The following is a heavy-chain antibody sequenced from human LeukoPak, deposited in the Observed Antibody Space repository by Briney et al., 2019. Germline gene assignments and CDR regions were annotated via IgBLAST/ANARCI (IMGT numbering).Heavy chain of an antibody. V-gene: IGHV3-30*18. CDR2: ISYDGSNK. CDR1: GSTFSSYG. D-gene: IGHD3-10*01. Sequence: QPGRSLRLSCAASGSTFSSYGMHWVRQAPGKGLEWVAVISYDGSNKYYADSVKGRFTISRDNSKNTLYLQMNSLRAEDTAVYYCAKGVGWFGESHFDYWGQGTLVTVSS. J-gene: IGHJ4*02. CDR3: AKGVGWFGESHFDY.